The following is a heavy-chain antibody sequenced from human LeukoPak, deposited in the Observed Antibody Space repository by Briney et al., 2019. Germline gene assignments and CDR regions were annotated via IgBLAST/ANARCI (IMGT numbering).Heavy chain of an antibody. CDR3: ARKSVAVAGPLDY. V-gene: IGHV3-11*04. D-gene: IGHD6-19*01. J-gene: IGHJ4*02. Sequence: GGSLRLSCAASGFTFSDYNMRWIRQAPGKGLEWVSSISRSGSTKYYADSVKGRFTISRDNAKNSLYLQMNSLRAEDTAVYYCARKSVAVAGPLDYWGQGTLVTVSS. CDR2: ISRSGSTK. CDR1: GFTFSDYN.